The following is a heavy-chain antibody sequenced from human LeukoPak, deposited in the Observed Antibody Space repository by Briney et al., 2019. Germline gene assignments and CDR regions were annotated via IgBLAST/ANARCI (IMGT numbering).Heavy chain of an antibody. CDR3: AKLSGQQLVLDY. Sequence: PGGSLRLSCAASGVIFSSYSMSWVRQAPGKGLEWVSTISGSGGSTYYADSVKGRFTISRDNSKSTLYLQMNSLRVEDTAVYYCAKLSGQQLVLDYWGQGTLVTVSS. V-gene: IGHV3-23*01. CDR1: GVIFSSYS. CDR2: ISGSGGST. D-gene: IGHD6-13*01. J-gene: IGHJ4*02.